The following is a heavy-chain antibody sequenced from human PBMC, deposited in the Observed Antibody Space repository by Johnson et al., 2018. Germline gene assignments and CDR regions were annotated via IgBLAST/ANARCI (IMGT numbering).Heavy chain of an antibody. Sequence: QVQLVESGAEVKRPGASVKVSCKASGYTFSGDAMHWVRQAPGQGLEWMGWFNSVNGNTRYSQKFQGRVTITSDTSASTAYMELSSLRSEDTAVYYCARAVYGFAYWGQGTLVTVSS. D-gene: IGHD3-16*01. CDR2: FNSVNGNT. CDR3: ARAVYGFAY. CDR1: GYTFSGDA. J-gene: IGHJ4*02. V-gene: IGHV1-3*01.